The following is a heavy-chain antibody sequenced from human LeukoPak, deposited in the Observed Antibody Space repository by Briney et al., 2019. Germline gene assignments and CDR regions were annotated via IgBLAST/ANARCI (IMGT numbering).Heavy chain of an antibody. CDR1: GYTFTSYG. Sequence: ASVKVSCKASGYTFTSYGISWVRQAPGQGLEWMGWISAYNGNTNYAQKLQGRVTMTTDTSTSTAYMELRSLRSDDTAVYYCAVAARPVVYYYYMDVWGKGTTVTVSS. D-gene: IGHD6-6*01. CDR3: AVAARPVVYYYYMDV. J-gene: IGHJ6*03. V-gene: IGHV1-18*01. CDR2: ISAYNGNT.